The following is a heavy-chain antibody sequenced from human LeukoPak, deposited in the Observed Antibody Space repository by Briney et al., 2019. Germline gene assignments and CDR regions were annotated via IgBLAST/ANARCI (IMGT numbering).Heavy chain of an antibody. D-gene: IGHD3-10*01. Sequence: GGSLRLSCAASGLTFSSYSMNWVRQAPGKGLEWVSYISSSSSTIYYADSVKGRFTISRDNAKNSLYLQMNSLRAEDTAVYYCAKGGGSGSYLFDYWGQGTLVTVSS. CDR2: ISSSSSTI. V-gene: IGHV3-48*01. CDR1: GLTFSSYS. J-gene: IGHJ4*02. CDR3: AKGGGSGSYLFDY.